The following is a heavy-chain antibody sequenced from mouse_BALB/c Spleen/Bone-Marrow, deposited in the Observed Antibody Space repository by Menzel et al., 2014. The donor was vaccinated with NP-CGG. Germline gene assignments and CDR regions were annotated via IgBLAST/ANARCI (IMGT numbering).Heavy chain of an antibody. CDR2: IDPANGNT. Sequence: VQLQQSGAELVKPGASVKLSCTASGFNIRDTYMHWVKQGPEQGLEWIGRIDPANGNTKYDPKFQGKATITADTSSNAAYLQLSSLTSEDTAVYYCARGTPYAMDYWGQGTSVTLSS. CDR3: ARGTPYAMDY. D-gene: IGHD2-14*01. J-gene: IGHJ4*01. V-gene: IGHV14-3*02. CDR1: GFNIRDTY.